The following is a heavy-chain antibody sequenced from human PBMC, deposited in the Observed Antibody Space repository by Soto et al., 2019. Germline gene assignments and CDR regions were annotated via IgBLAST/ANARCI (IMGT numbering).Heavy chain of an antibody. V-gene: IGHV4-39*01. D-gene: IGHD3-22*01. CDR3: ARNWINMIVVLNPNWFDP. CDR1: GGSLSSSSYS. J-gene: IGHJ5*02. Sequence: SETLSLTCTVSGGSLSSSSYSWAWIRQPPGQGLEWIGSIYYSGITYYNPSLKSRVTISVDTSKNQFSLKLNSVTATDTAIYYCARNWINMIVVLNPNWFDPWGQVTLVTVS. CDR2: IYYSGIT.